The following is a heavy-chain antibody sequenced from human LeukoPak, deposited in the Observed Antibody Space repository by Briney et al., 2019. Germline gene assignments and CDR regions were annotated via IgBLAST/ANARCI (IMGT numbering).Heavy chain of an antibody. J-gene: IGHJ5*02. CDR3: ASNSIAVPATGWFDP. Sequence: SVKVSCKASVGTFSSYAISWVRQAPGQGLEWMGRIIPIFCTANYAQKFEGRVTITADESTRTVYVEPSSRRSEDTAVYYCASNSIAVPATGWFDPWGQGTLVTVSS. V-gene: IGHV1-69*15. D-gene: IGHD6-19*01. CDR1: VGTFSSYA. CDR2: IIPIFCTA.